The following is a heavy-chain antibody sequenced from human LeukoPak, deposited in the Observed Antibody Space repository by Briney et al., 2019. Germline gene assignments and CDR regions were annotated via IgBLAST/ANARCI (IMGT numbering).Heavy chain of an antibody. CDR3: AAATTGGIAAAGRWFDP. CDR1: GGSISSSSYY. CDR2: IYYSGST. J-gene: IGHJ5*02. D-gene: IGHD6-13*01. Sequence: SETLSLTCTVSGGSISSSSYYWGWIRQPPGKGLEWIGSIYYSGSTYYNPSLKSRVTISVDTSKNQFSLKLSSVTAADTAVYYCAAATTGGIAAAGRWFDPWGQGTLVTVSS. V-gene: IGHV4-39*01.